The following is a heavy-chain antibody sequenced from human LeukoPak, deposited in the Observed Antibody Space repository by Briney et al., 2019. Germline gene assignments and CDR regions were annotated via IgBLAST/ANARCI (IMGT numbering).Heavy chain of an antibody. CDR1: GFAFGSEA. CDR2: ISPGGGTT. J-gene: IGHJ4*02. V-gene: IGHV3-23*01. CDR3: AKYYNDSSGYFYYFDY. D-gene: IGHD3-22*01. Sequence: GGSLRLSCAVSGFAFGSEAMSWVRQSPARGLEWVASISPGGGTTYYADSVRGRFTISRDNSKNMLYLQMNSLRAEDTAVYYCAKYYNDSSGYFYYFDYWGQGTLVTVSS.